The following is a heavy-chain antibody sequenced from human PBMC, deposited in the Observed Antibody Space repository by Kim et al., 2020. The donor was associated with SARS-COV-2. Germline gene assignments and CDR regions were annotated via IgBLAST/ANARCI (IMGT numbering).Heavy chain of an antibody. Sequence: GGSLRLSCAASGFTFSSYGMHWVRQAPGKGLEWVAVIWNGGSNKYYADSVKGRFTISRDNAKNTLYLQMNSLRAEDTAVYYCAREVLWFGELLYNWFDSWGQGTLVTVSS. J-gene: IGHJ5*01. CDR1: GFTFSSYG. V-gene: IGHV3-33*01. D-gene: IGHD3-10*01. CDR3: AREVLWFGELLYNWFDS. CDR2: IWNGGSNK.